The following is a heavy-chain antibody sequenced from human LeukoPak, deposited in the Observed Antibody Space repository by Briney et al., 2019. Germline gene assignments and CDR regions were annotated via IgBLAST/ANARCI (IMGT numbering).Heavy chain of an antibody. D-gene: IGHD3-10*01. CDR2: IYTSGST. V-gene: IGHV4-61*02. CDR1: GGSISSTSYY. Sequence: SETLSLTCTVSGGSISSTSYYWGWIRQPAGKGLEWIGRIYTSGSTNYNPSLKSRVTMSVDTSKNQFSLKLSSVTAADTAVYYCARSVYYGSGSEDWGQGTLVTVSS. J-gene: IGHJ4*02. CDR3: ARSVYYGSGSED.